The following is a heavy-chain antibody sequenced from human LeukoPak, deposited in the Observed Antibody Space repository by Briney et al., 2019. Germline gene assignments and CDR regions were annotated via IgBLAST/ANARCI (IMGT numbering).Heavy chain of an antibody. V-gene: IGHV3-21*01. CDR3: ARYNGDYYYYYGMDV. Sequence: GGSLRLSCAASGFTFSSYSMNWVRQAPGKGLEWVSSISSSSSYIYYADSVKGRFTISRDNAKNSLYLQMNSLRAEDTAVYYCARYNGDYYYYYGMDVWGQGTTVTVSS. J-gene: IGHJ6*02. CDR1: GFTFSSYS. CDR2: ISSSSSYI. D-gene: IGHD4-17*01.